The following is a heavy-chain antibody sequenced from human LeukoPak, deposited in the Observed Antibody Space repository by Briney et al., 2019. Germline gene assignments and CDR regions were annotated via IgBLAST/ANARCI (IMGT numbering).Heavy chain of an antibody. CDR3: ARVQGVYSSSSPYYYYYYMDV. J-gene: IGHJ6*03. D-gene: IGHD6-6*01. CDR2: TYHSGST. CDR1: GYSIVNGYY. Sequence: PSETPSLTCAVSGYSIVNGYYWGWIRQPPGKGLEWIGNTYHSGSTSYNPSLKSRVSISVDTSKNQFSLKLSSVTAADTAVYYCARVQGVYSSSSPYYYYYYMDVWGKGTTVTVSS. V-gene: IGHV4-38-2*01.